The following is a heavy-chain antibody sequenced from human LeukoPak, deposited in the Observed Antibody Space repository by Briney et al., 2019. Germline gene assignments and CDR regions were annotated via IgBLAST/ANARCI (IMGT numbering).Heavy chain of an antibody. D-gene: IGHD6-13*01. CDR3: ARETSGSSWYGYYYYYMDV. V-gene: IGHV4-59*01. Sequence: SETLSLTCTVSGGSISSYYWSWIRQPPGKGLEWIGYIYYSGSTNYNPSLKSRVTISVDTSKNQFSLMLSSVTAADTAVYYCARETSGSSWYGYYYYYMDVWGKGTTVTVSS. CDR2: IYYSGST. CDR1: GGSISSYY. J-gene: IGHJ6*03.